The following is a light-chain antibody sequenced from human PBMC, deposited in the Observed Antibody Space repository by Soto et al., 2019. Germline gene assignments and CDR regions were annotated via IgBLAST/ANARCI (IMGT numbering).Light chain of an antibody. Sequence: QSVLTKPPSVSGAPGQRGTISCTGSSSNFGAGYDVHWYQQLPGTAPKLLIYGNSNRPSGVPDRFSGSKSGTSASLAITGLQAEDEADYYCQSYDSSLSGYVFGTGTKVTVL. CDR2: GNS. J-gene: IGLJ1*01. V-gene: IGLV1-40*01. CDR3: QSYDSSLSGYV. CDR1: SSNFGAGYD.